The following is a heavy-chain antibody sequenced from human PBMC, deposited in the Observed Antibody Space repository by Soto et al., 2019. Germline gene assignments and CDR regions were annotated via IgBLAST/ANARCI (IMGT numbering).Heavy chain of an antibody. V-gene: IGHV3-33*01. CDR3: ARLFSAAAFDI. Sequence: PGGSLRLSCAASGFTFSSYGMHWVRQAPGKGLEWVAVIWYDGSNKYYADSVKGRFTISRDNAKNSLYLQMNSLRAEDTAVYYCARLFSAAAFDIWGQGTMVTVSS. J-gene: IGHJ3*02. CDR2: IWYDGSNK. CDR1: GFTFSSYG. D-gene: IGHD3-9*01.